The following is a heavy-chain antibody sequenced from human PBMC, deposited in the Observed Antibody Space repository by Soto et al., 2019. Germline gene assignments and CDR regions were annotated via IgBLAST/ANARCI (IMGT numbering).Heavy chain of an antibody. CDR2: IKQDGSEK. J-gene: IGHJ6*02. D-gene: IGHD3-10*01. CDR1: GFTFSSYW. Sequence: GGSLRLSCAASGFTFSSYWMSWVRQAPGKGLEWVANIKQDGSEKYYVDSVKGRFTISRDNAKNSLYLQMNSLRAEDTAVYYCARDNHYGSGSYYYYYYYGMDVWGQGTTVTVSS. CDR3: ARDNHYGSGSYYYYYYYGMDV. V-gene: IGHV3-7*01.